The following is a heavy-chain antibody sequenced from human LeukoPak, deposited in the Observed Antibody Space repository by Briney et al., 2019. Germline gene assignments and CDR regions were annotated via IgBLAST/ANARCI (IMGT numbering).Heavy chain of an antibody. D-gene: IGHD5-12*01. CDR3: ARQGNSGYGHDY. CDR2: IYYSGST. Sequence: SETLSLTCTVSGGSIGSYYWSWIRQPPGKGLEWIGYIYYSGSTNYNPSLKSRVTISVDTSKNQFSLKLSSVTAADTAVYYCARQGNSGYGHDYWGQGTLVTVSS. J-gene: IGHJ4*02. V-gene: IGHV4-59*01. CDR1: GGSIGSYY.